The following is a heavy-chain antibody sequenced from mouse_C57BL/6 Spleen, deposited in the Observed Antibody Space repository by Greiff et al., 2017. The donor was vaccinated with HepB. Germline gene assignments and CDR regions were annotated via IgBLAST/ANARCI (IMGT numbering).Heavy chain of an antibody. Sequence: QVQLQQSGPGLVQPSQSLSITCTVSGFSLTSYGVHWVRQSPGKGLEWLGVIWSGGSTDYNAAFISRLSISKDNSKSQVFFKMNSLQADDTAIYYCARRMGGVYYAMDYWGQGTSVTVSS. CDR3: ARRMGGVYYAMDY. CDR2: IWSGGST. CDR1: GFSLTSYG. J-gene: IGHJ4*01. V-gene: IGHV2-2*01. D-gene: IGHD2-3*01.